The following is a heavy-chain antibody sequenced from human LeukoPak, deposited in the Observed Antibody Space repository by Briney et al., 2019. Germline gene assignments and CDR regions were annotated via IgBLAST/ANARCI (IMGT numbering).Heavy chain of an antibody. D-gene: IGHD3-16*01. V-gene: IGHV3-53*01. J-gene: IGHJ3*02. CDR1: GFTASSHY. Sequence: PGGSLRLSCAASGFTASSHYMSWVRQAPGQRLEWVSVIYSGGSTYYADSVKGRFTISRDNSKNTLYLQMNRLRAEDTAVYYCARGGYDAFDIWGQGTMVTVSS. CDR2: IYSGGST. CDR3: ARGGYDAFDI.